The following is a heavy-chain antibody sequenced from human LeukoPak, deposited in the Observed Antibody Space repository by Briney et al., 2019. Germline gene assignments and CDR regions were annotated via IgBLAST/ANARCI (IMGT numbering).Heavy chain of an antibody. CDR2: IYSGGST. V-gene: IGHV3-53*01. CDR3: ARKGSSSGFDY. CDR1: GFTVSSNY. J-gene: IGHJ4*02. Sequence: GGSLRLSCAASGFTVSSNYMSWVRQAPGKGLEWVSVIYSGGSTYYADSVKGRFTISRDNAKNTLYLQMNSLRAEDTAVYYCARKGSSSGFDYWGQGTLVTVSS. D-gene: IGHD6-6*01.